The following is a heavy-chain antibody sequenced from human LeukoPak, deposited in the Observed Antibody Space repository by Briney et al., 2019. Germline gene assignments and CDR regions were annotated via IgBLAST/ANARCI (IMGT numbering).Heavy chain of an antibody. J-gene: IGHJ4*02. CDR3: AKDKGFTTGTVDSYFDY. CDR2: ISSSGNTM. Sequence: PGGSLRLSCAASGFTFSDYHMSWVRQAPGKGLEWVSYISSSGNTMYYVDSVKGRFTISRDNSKNTLYLQMNSLRAEDTAVYYCAKDKGFTTGTVDSYFDYWGQGTLVTVSS. CDR1: GFTFSDYH. V-gene: IGHV3-11*01. D-gene: IGHD1-1*01.